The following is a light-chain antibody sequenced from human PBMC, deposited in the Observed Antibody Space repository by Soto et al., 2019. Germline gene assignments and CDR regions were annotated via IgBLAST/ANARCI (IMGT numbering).Light chain of an antibody. CDR1: QSVSSY. CDR3: QQRGNWPLT. CDR2: DAS. J-gene: IGKJ1*01. Sequence: EIVLTQSPATLSLSPGERATLSCRASQSVSSYFAWYQQKPGQAPRLLIYDASNRATGIPARFSGSGSGTHLTLTISSLEPEDFAVYYCQQRGNWPLTFGQGTKVEIK. V-gene: IGKV3-11*01.